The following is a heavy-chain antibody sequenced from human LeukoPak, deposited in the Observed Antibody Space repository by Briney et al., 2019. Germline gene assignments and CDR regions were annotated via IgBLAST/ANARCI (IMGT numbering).Heavy chain of an antibody. CDR3: ARGSPGWPWSVCNWFDP. V-gene: IGHV4-34*01. J-gene: IGHJ5*02. Sequence: SETLSLTCAVYGGSFSGYYWSWIRQPPGKGLEWIGEINHSGSTNYNPSLKSRVTISVDTSKNQFSLKLSSVTAADTAVYYCARGSPGWPWSVCNWFDPWGQGTLVTVSS. D-gene: IGHD6-19*01. CDR2: INHSGST. CDR1: GGSFSGYY.